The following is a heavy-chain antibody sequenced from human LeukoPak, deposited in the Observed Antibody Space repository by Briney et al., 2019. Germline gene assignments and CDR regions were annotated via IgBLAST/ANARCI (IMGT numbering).Heavy chain of an antibody. Sequence: GESLKISCKGSGYSFTSYWIGWARQMPGKGLEWMRIIYPGDSDTRYSPSFQGQVTISADKSISTAYLQWSSLKASDTAMYYCARPTYYDFWSGYYDRDVDAFDIWGQGTMVTVSS. CDR2: IYPGDSDT. CDR1: GYSFTSYW. D-gene: IGHD3-3*01. J-gene: IGHJ3*02. CDR3: ARPTYYDFWSGYYDRDVDAFDI. V-gene: IGHV5-51*01.